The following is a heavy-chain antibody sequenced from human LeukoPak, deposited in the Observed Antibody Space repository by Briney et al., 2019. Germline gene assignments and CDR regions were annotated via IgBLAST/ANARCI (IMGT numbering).Heavy chain of an antibody. CDR3: ARGRGYGGNYLRSFDI. V-gene: IGHV4-30-2*01. CDR1: GGSISSGGYS. Sequence: SLTCXVSGGSISSGGYSWSWIRQLPGKGLEWIGYIYHSGSTYYNPSLKSRVTISVDSSKNQFSLKMSSVTAADTAIYYCARGRGYGGNYLRSFDIWGQXXXXXXSS. D-gene: IGHD1-26*01. J-gene: IGHJ3*02. CDR2: IYHSGST.